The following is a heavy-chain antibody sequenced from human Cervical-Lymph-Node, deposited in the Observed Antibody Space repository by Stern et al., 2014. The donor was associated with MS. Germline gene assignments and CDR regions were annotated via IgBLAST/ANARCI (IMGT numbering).Heavy chain of an antibody. CDR3: AREVAGHRLGMMDV. CDR1: GYTFTSYY. CDR2: IHPNGGSA. J-gene: IGHJ6*02. D-gene: IGHD6-19*01. V-gene: IGHV1-46*01. Sequence: QVQLGQSGAEVEKPGASVKVSCKASGYTFTSYYMHWVRQAPGQGLEWMGIIHPNGGSATYAQKFQGRVTMTSDTSTRTVYMELSSLRSEDTAMYYCAREVAGHRLGMMDVWGQGTTVTVSS.